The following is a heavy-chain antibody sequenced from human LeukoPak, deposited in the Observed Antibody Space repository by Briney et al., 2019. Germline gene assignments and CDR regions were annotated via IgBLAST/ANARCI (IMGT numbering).Heavy chain of an antibody. CDR2: ISSSSSYI. D-gene: IGHD4-17*01. J-gene: IGHJ4*02. CDR1: GFTFSSYS. Sequence: GGSLRLSCAASGFTFSSYSMNWVRQAPGKGLGWVSSISSSSSYIYYADSVKGRFTISRDNAKNSLYLQMNSLRAEDTAVYYCARGDPYGDYGVPSDYWGQGTLVTVSS. CDR3: ARGDPYGDYGVPSDY. V-gene: IGHV3-21*01.